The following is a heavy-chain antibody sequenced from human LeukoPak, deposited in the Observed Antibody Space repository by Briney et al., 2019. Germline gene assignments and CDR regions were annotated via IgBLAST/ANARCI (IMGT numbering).Heavy chain of an antibody. CDR3: ARDPGSAWYDY. J-gene: IGHJ4*02. CDR2: ISTSNDNR. Sequence: ASVKVSCKASGYTFTSHGFTWVRQAPGQGLEWMGSISTSNDNRIYAQTLQGRVTMTTDTSTSTAFMELRSLRSDDTAVYYCARDPGSAWYDYWGQGTLVTVSS. V-gene: IGHV1-18*04. CDR1: GYTFTSHG. D-gene: IGHD6-19*01.